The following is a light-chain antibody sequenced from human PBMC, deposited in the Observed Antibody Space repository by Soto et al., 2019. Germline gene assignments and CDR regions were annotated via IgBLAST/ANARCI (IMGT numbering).Light chain of an antibody. Sequence: QSALTQPPSASGSLGQSVTISCTGTGSDVGGYDYVSWYQRHPGKPPQLMIYGVSKRPSGVPDRFSGSKSGNTASLTVSGLQAEDEADYYCCSFAGSYNFYVFGAGTKVTVL. CDR3: CSFAGSYNFYV. J-gene: IGLJ1*01. V-gene: IGLV2-8*01. CDR1: GSDVGGYDY. CDR2: GVS.